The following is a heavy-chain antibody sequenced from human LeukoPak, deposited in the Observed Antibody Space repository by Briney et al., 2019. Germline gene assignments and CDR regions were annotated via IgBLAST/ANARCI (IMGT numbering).Heavy chain of an antibody. D-gene: IGHD3-22*01. CDR2: FIPFFGTA. V-gene: IGHV1-69*13. CDR3: ARSVYHYKPDGYYSLDRPFDH. J-gene: IGHJ4*02. Sequence: SVKVSCKASGGAFTSYAISWLRQAPGQGLEWMGGFIPFFGTAKYAQKFQGRVTITADEYSSTAYMELSGLRSQDTAVYYCARSVYHYKPDGYYSLDRPFDHWGQGTLATVSS. CDR1: GGAFTSYA.